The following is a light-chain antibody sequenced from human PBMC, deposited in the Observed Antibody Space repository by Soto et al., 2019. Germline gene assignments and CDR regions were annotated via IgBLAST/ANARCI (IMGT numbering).Light chain of an antibody. Sequence: QSALTQPPSASGSPGQSVTISCTGTSSDVGGYNYVSWYQQHPGKAPKLMIYEVTKRPSGVPDRFSGSKSGHTASLTVSGLQAEDEADYYCSSFAGTNNFDLLFGGGTKLTVL. V-gene: IGLV2-8*01. CDR3: SSFAGTNNFDLL. CDR1: SSDVGGYNY. CDR2: EVT. J-gene: IGLJ2*01.